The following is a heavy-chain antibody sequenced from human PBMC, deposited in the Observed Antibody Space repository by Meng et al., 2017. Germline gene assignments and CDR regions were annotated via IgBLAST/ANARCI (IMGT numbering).Heavy chain of an antibody. D-gene: IGHD1-26*01. CDR3: ARGSYSFDS. V-gene: IGHV6-1*01. CDR1: GDSVSSNSAA. Sequence: QLQQSGPGLVKPSQTLSLTCAISGDSVSSNSAAWNWIRQSPSRGLEWLGRAYYRSKWYHDYAESVKSRISIDPDTSKNQFSLQLRSVTPEDSAVYYCARGSYSFDSWGQRTLVTVSS. CDR2: AYYRSKWYH. J-gene: IGHJ4*02.